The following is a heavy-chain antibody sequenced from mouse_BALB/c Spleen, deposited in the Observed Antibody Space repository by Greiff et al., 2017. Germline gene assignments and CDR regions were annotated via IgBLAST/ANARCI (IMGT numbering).Heavy chain of an antibody. Sequence: EVHLVESGGDLVKPGGSLKLSCAASGFTFSSYGMSWVRQTPDKRLEWVATISSGGSYTYYPDSVKGRFTISRDNAKNTLNLQMSSLKSEDTAMYYCARHDSYYFDYWGQGTTLTVSS. CDR1: GFTFSSYG. CDR3: ARHDSYYFDY. J-gene: IGHJ2*01. D-gene: IGHD2-13*01. V-gene: IGHV5-6*01. CDR2: ISSGGSYT.